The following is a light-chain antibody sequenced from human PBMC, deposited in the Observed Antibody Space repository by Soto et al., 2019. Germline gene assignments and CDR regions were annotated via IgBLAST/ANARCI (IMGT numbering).Light chain of an antibody. CDR3: CSYAGSYNWV. Sequence: QSALTQPRSLSGSPGQSVTISCTGTSSDVGGYNYVSWYQQHPGKAPKLMIYDVSKRPSGVPDRFSGSKSGNTASLTISGLQAEDEADYFCCSYAGSYNWVFGGGTKVT. CDR1: SSDVGGYNY. CDR2: DVS. J-gene: IGLJ3*02. V-gene: IGLV2-11*01.